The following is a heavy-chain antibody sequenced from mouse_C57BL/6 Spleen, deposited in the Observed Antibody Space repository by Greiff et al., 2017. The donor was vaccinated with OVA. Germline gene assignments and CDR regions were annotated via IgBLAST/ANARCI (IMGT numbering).Heavy chain of an antibody. D-gene: IGHD2-3*01. CDR2: IDPETGGT. V-gene: IGHV1-15*01. CDR1: GYTFTDYE. CDR3: TRRWSYYLDD. J-gene: IGHJ2*01. Sequence: VQLQQSGAELVRPGASVTLSCKASGYTFTDYEMHWVKQTPVHGLEWIGAIDPETGGTASNQKFKGKAILTAYKSSSKAYMERRSLTSEDSAVYYCTRRWSYYLDDWGKGTTLTVSS.